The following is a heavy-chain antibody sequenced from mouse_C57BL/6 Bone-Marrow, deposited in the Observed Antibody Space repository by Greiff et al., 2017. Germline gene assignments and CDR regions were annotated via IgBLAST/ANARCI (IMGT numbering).Heavy chain of an antibody. CDR3: AREGSSPWFAY. V-gene: IGHV1-69*01. J-gene: IGHJ3*01. CDR1: GYTFTSYW. CDR2: IDPSDSYT. D-gene: IGHD1-1*01. Sequence: QVQLQQPGAELVMPGASVKLSCKASGYTFTSYWMHWVQQRPGQGLEWIGEIDPSDSYTNYNQKFKGKSTLTVDKSSSTAYMQLSSLTSEDSAVYYCAREGSSPWFAYWGQGTLVTVSA.